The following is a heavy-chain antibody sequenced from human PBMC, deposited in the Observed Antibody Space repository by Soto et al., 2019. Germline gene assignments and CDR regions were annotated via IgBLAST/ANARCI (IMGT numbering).Heavy chain of an antibody. D-gene: IGHD6-25*01. CDR1: GITFSKTL. J-gene: IGHJ4*02. CDR2: IKSNTDGGTT. Sequence: PGRPLRLPCPASGITFSKTLMNRVRQTQGKGLAWVGRIKSNTDGGTTDSAAPVKGRFTISRDDSKNTLYLQMNSLKTEDPAVYYCTTEVVGSGWPLDYWGQGTLVTVSS. V-gene: IGHV3-15*07. CDR3: TTEVVGSGWPLDY.